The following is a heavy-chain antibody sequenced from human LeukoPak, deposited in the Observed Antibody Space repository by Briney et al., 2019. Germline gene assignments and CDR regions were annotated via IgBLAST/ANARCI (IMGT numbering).Heavy chain of an antibody. Sequence: PGGSLRLSCAASGFTFDDYAMHWVRQAPGKGLEWVSGISWNSGSIGYADSVKGRFTIFRDNAKNSLYLQMNSLRAEDMALYYCAKDRTETMSALDIWGQGTMVTVSS. V-gene: IGHV3-9*03. D-gene: IGHD3-22*01. J-gene: IGHJ3*02. CDR1: GFTFDDYA. CDR3: AKDRTETMSALDI. CDR2: ISWNSGSI.